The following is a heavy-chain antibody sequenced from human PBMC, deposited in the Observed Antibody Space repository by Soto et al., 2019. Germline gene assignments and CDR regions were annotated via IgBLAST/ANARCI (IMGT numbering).Heavy chain of an antibody. Sequence: ESGGGVVQPGRSLRLSCAASGFTFSSYGMHWVRQAPGKGLEWVAVIWYDGSNKYYADSVKGRFTISRDNSKNTLYLQMNSLRAEDTAVYYCARDPADIVVVVAATPHYYYGMDVWGQGTTVTVSS. CDR3: ARDPADIVVVVAATPHYYYGMDV. CDR2: IWYDGSNK. CDR1: GFTFSSYG. V-gene: IGHV3-33*01. J-gene: IGHJ6*02. D-gene: IGHD2-15*01.